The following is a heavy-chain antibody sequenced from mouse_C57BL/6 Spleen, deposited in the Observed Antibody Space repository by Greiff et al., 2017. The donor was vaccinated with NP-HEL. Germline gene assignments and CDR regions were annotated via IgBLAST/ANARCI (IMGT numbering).Heavy chain of an antibody. D-gene: IGHD4-1*01. Sequence: EVQVVASGGGLVKPGGSLKLSCAASGFTFSDYGLHWVRQAPETGLEWVAYISSGSSTIYYADTVKGRFTISRDNAKNTLFLQMTSLRSEDTAMYYCARGAGTSFDVWGTGTTVTVSS. CDR2: ISSGSSTI. V-gene: IGHV5-17*01. CDR1: GFTFSDYG. J-gene: IGHJ1*03. CDR3: ARGAGTSFDV.